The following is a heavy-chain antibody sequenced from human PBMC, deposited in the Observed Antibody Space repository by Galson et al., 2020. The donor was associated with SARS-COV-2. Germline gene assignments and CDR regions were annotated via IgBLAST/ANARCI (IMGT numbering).Heavy chain of an antibody. V-gene: IGHV3-30-3*01. J-gene: IGHJ6*02. CDR2: ISYDGSNK. Sequence: TGGSLRLSCAASGFTFSSYAMHWVRQAPGKGLEWVAVISYDGSNKYYADSVKGRFTISRDNSKNTLYLQMNSLRAEDTAVYYCARVSPRGPEYGMDVWGQGTTVTVSS. CDR3: ARVSPRGPEYGMDV. CDR1: GFTFSSYA.